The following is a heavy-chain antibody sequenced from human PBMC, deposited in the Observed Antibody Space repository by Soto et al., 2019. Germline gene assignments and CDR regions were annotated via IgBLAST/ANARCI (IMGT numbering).Heavy chain of an antibody. CDR3: XXXXXXXXYFDY. CDR2: SHVGPDTT. J-gene: IGHJ4*02. CDR1: GYTFTSYY. Sequence: QVQLEQSGAEVKKPGASMKVSCQASGYTFTSYYIXWVRQAPGQGLEWMGVSHVGPDTTMYAQKFQGRVTMTRDTSTSTVYMELSSLXXXXXXXXXXXXXXXXXXYFDYWGQGTLVTVSS. V-gene: IGHV1-46*01.